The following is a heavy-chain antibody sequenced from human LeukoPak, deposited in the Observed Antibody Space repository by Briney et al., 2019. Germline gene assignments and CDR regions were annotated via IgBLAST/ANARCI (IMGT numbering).Heavy chain of an antibody. D-gene: IGHD6-13*01. CDR3: AMTPRYSSSWYLFDY. CDR2: ISGSGGST. CDR1: GFTFSSYA. J-gene: IGHJ4*02. V-gene: IGHV3-23*01. Sequence: GASLRLSCAASGFTFSSYAMSWVRQAPGKGLEWVSAISGSGGSTYYADSVKGRFTISRDNSKSTLYLQMNSLRAEDTAVYYCAMTPRYSSSWYLFDYWGQGTLVTVSS.